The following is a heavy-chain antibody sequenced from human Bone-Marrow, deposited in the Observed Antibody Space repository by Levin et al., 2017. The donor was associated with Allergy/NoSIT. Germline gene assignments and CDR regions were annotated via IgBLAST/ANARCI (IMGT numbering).Heavy chain of an antibody. CDR2: IGIAGDT. Sequence: QPGGSLRLSCAASGFAFSSSDMHWVRQVSGKGLEWVSLIGIAGDTSYPDSVEGRFTISRDNANSSLHLQMDGLTVGDTAVYYCARQAATGTSWYIDLWGRGTLVTVSS. CDR3: ARQAATGTSWYIDL. D-gene: IGHD6-13*01. V-gene: IGHV3-13*01. J-gene: IGHJ2*01. CDR1: GFAFSSSD.